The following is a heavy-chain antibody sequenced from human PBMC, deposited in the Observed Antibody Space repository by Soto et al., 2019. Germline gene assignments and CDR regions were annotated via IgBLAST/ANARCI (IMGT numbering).Heavy chain of an antibody. CDR3: AKDLCLGSSTSWCDAFDI. CDR1: GFTFSSYA. CDR2: ISGSGGST. V-gene: IGHV3-23*01. J-gene: IGHJ3*02. D-gene: IGHD2-2*01. Sequence: GGSLRLSCAASGFTFSSYAMSWVRQAPGKGLEWVSAISGSGGSTYYADSVKGRFTISRDNSKNTLYQQMNSLRAEDTAVYYCAKDLCLGSSTSWCDAFDIWGQGTMVTVSS.